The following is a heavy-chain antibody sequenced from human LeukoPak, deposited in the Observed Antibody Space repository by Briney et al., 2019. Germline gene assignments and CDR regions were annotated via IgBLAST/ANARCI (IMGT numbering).Heavy chain of an antibody. J-gene: IGHJ4*02. CDR3: ARVPGGYCSGGSCYWDVYFDY. Sequence: SETLSLTCTVSGGSISSYYWSWIRQPPGKGLEWIGYIYYSGSTNYNPSLKSRVTISVDTSKNQFSLKLSSVTAADTAVYYCARVPGGYCSGGSCYWDVYFDYWGQGTLVTVSS. CDR1: GGSISSYY. CDR2: IYYSGST. D-gene: IGHD2-15*01. V-gene: IGHV4-59*01.